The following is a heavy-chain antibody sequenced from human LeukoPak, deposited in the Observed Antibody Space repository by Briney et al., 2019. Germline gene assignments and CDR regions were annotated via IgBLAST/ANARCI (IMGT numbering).Heavy chain of an antibody. V-gene: IGHV3-43*02. CDR1: GFTFDDYA. CDR3: AKGTPGSCSGGSCYSSFDY. J-gene: IGHJ4*02. Sequence: GGSLRLSCAASGFTFDDYAMHWVRQAPGKGLEWVSLISGDGGSTYYADSVKGRFTISRDNSKNSLYLQMNSLRTEDTALYYCAKGTPGSCSGGSCYSSFDYWGQGTLVTVSS. CDR2: ISGDGGST. D-gene: IGHD2-15*01.